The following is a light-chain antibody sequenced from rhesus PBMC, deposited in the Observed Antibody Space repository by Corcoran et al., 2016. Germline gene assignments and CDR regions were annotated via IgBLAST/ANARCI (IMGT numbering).Light chain of an antibody. CDR1: QGISSW. CDR3: QQYTSKPLT. J-gene: IGKJ4*01. CDR2: KAA. Sequence: DIQMTQSPSSLSAAVGDTVTITCRASQGISSWLAWYQQKPGKAPKLLIYKAASLQSGVPSRFSGSGSGTVFTLTLNSLPSENFATYYCQQYTSKPLTFGGGTKVDIK. V-gene: IGKV1-22*01.